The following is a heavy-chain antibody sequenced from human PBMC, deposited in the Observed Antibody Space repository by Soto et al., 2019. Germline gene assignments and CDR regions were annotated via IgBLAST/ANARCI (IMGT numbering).Heavy chain of an antibody. CDR3: ARLGGYCSGGSCTYGMDV. CDR1: GFTFSSYS. V-gene: IGHV3-21*01. CDR2: ISSSSIYI. Sequence: GGSLRLSGAASGFTFSSYSINWVRQAPWKGLEWVSSISSSSIYIYYADSVKGRFTISRDNAKNSLYLQMNSLRAEDTAVYYCARLGGYCSGGSCTYGMDVAGQGTKV. D-gene: IGHD2-15*01. J-gene: IGHJ6*02.